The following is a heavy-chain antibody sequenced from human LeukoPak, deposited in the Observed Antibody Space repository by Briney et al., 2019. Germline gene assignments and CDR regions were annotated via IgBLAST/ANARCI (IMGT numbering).Heavy chain of an antibody. CDR2: IYTDGGT. J-gene: IGHJ4*02. CDR1: GFIVSSNY. Sequence: GGSLRLSCAASGFIVSSNYMSWVRQAPGKGLEWVSVIYTDGGTYYAESVKGRFTASRDNSKNTLYLQMNSLRADDTAVYYCARDPPRCSSGRYYADLRTDWGQGTLVTVAS. V-gene: IGHV3-53*01. CDR3: ARDPPRCSSGRYYADLRTD. D-gene: IGHD2-15*01.